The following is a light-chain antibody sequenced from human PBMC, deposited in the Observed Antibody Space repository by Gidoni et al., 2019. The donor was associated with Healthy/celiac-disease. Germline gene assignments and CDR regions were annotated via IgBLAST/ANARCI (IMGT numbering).Light chain of an antibody. J-gene: IGLJ2*01. V-gene: IGLV3-1*01. CDR3: QAWDSSTAV. CDR1: KLGDKY. CDR2: QDS. Sequence: SYELTQPPSVSVSPGQTASITCSGDKLGDKYACWYQQKTGQSPVLVSYQDSKRHSGIPDRFSGSNSGNTATLTISGTQAMDDADYYCQAWDSSTAVFGGGTKLTVL.